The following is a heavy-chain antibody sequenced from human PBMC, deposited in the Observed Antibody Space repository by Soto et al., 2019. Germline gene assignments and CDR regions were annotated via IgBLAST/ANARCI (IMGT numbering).Heavy chain of an antibody. CDR2: IYYSGST. CDR1: GCSISSSSYY. CDR3: ARHLYYYDSSGYSDAFDI. D-gene: IGHD3-22*01. V-gene: IGHV4-39*01. J-gene: IGHJ3*02. Sequence: LTCTVSGCSISSSSYYWGWIRQPPGKGLEWIGSIYYSGSTYYNPSLKSRVTISVDTSKNQFSLKLSSVTAADTAVYYCARHLYYYDSSGYSDAFDIWGQGTMVTVSS.